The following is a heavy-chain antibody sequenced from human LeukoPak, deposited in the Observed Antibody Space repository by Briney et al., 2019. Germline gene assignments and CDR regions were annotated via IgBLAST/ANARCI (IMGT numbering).Heavy chain of an antibody. V-gene: IGHV3-23*01. Sequence: PGGSVRLLCAACGFTYSRYDVIWVRHASAKGLEWVSAISGSGCSTYYADSVKGRFTISRDNSKNTPYLQMNSLRAEDTAVYYCAKDRKGRYFDYWGQGTLVTVSS. CDR1: GFTYSRYD. J-gene: IGHJ4*02. CDR3: AKDRKGRYFDY. CDR2: ISGSGCST. D-gene: IGHD1-26*01.